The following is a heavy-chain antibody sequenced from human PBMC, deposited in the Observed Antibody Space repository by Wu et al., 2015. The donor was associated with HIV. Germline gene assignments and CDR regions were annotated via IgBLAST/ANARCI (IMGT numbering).Heavy chain of an antibody. V-gene: IGHV1-69*12. CDR1: GGTFSSYG. J-gene: IGHJ6*03. D-gene: IGHD1-1*01. Sequence: QVQLVQSGAEVKKPGSSVKVSCKTSGGTFSSYGVSWVRQAPGQGLEWMGGFTTIFGTANYAQKFQDRVTITADESTGTAYMELRSLRSEDTAVYYCARDLFSAQIGTDYYYYYYMDVWGKGTRSPSP. CDR3: ARDLFSAQIGTDYYYYYYMDV. CDR2: FTTIFGTA.